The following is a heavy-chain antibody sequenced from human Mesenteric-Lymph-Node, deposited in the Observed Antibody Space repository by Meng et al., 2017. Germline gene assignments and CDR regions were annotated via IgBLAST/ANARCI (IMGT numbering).Heavy chain of an antibody. CDR2: FTGGGGAA. V-gene: IGHV3-23*01. CDR1: GFTFSSYA. J-gene: IGHJ4*02. CDR3: ATERVTTA. D-gene: IGHD3-22*01. Sequence: GESLKISCAASGFTFSSYAMSWVRQAPGKGLEWVSTFTGGGGAAYYADSVKGRFTTKRDDSKNTLYLQMNSLRAEDTAVYYCATERVTTAWGQGAPVTVSS.